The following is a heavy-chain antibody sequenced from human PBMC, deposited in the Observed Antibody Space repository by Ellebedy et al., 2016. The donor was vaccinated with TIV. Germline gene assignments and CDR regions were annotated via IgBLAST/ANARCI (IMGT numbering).Heavy chain of an antibody. Sequence: GESLKISCAASGFTFSSYSMNWVRQAPGKGLEWVSSISSSSSYIYYADSVKGRFTISRDNAKNSLYLQMNSLRAEDTAVYYCARGDGSSGWYFDYWGQGTLVTVSS. D-gene: IGHD6-19*01. CDR3: ARGDGSSGWYFDY. J-gene: IGHJ4*02. CDR1: GFTFSSYS. V-gene: IGHV3-21*01. CDR2: ISSSSSYI.